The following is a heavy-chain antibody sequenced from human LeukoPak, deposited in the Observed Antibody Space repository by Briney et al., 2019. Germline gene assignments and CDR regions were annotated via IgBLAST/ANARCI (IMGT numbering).Heavy chain of an antibody. CDR2: IYYSGST. D-gene: IGHD3-10*01. V-gene: IGHV4-39*07. J-gene: IGHJ4*02. Sequence: SETLSLTCTVSGGSISSSSYYWGWIRQPPGKGLEWIGSIYYSGSTYYNPSLKSRVTISVDTSKNQFSLKLSSVTAADTAVYYCARVNYGSGSYPFDYWGQGTLVTVSS. CDR3: ARVNYGSGSYPFDY. CDR1: GGSISSSSYY.